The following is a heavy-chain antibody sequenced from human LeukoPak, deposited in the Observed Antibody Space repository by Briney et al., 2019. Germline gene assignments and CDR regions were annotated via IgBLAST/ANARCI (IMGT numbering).Heavy chain of an antibody. CDR1: GFTFQHHG. D-gene: IGHD3-3*01. Sequence: GGSLRLSCSTTGFTFQHHGMTWVRQAPGKGLEWVSSISGSGDKTNYADSVKGRFTISRGNAKNSLSLQMNSLRADDTAVYFCARDASIFGVLGEVDYWGQGTLVTVSS. J-gene: IGHJ4*02. CDR3: ARDASIFGVLGEVDY. CDR2: ISGSGDKT. V-gene: IGHV3-48*01.